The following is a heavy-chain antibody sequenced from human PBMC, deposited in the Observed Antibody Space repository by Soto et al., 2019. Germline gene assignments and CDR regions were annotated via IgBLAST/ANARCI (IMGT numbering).Heavy chain of an antibody. V-gene: IGHV1-18*01. CDR2: INGYNGNT. D-gene: IGHD6-19*01. CDR3: ARDPVAGTYFDY. CDR1: GCTFTTYG. Sequence: QVQLVQSGAEEKKPGASVKVSCKASGCTFTTYGISWVRQAPGQGLEWMGWINGYNGNTNYAQKLQGRVTMTTDTSTSTAYMELRSLRSDDTAVYYCARDPVAGTYFDYWGQGTLVTVSS. J-gene: IGHJ4*02.